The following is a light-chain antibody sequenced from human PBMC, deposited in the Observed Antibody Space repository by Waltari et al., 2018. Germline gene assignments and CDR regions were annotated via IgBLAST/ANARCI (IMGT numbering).Light chain of an antibody. J-gene: IGLJ2*01. CDR1: GSDIGTYKY. Sequence: QSALTQPPSASGSPGQSVTISCTGTGSDIGTYKYVSWYQQPPGNAPKLILYEVSRRPSGVPDRFSGSRFGDTASLTVSGPQADDEAEYYCSSYAGSYYFISFGGGTKLTVL. V-gene: IGLV2-8*01. CDR3: SSYAGSYYFIS. CDR2: EVS.